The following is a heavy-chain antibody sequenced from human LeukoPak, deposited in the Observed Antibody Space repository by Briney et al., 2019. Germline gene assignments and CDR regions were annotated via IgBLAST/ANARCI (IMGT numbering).Heavy chain of an antibody. D-gene: IGHD5-18*01. CDR1: GFSFSTCA. CDR2: ISATGGTT. CDR3: AKGTGYSYAYSFDY. V-gene: IGHV3-23*01. Sequence: GGSLRLTCAASGFSFSTCAMSWVRQAPGRGLEWVSLISATGGTTYYADSVKGRFTISRDNSKNTLYLQMNSLRAEDTALYYCAKGTGYSYAYSFDYWGQGTLVTVSS. J-gene: IGHJ4*02.